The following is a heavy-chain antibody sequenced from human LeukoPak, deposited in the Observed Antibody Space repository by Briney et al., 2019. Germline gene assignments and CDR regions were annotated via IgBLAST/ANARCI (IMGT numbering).Heavy chain of an antibody. V-gene: IGHV4-59*01. D-gene: IGHD6-19*01. CDR1: GGSIRSDY. CDR2: IYYNGST. CDR3: AHSQYSSGWYFSY. Sequence: SETLSLTCTVSGGSIRSDYWSWIRQPPGKGLEWIGYIYYNGSTNYNPSLKSRVTISVDTSKNQFSLKLSSVTAADTAVYYCAHSQYSSGWYFSYWGQGTLVTVSS. J-gene: IGHJ4*02.